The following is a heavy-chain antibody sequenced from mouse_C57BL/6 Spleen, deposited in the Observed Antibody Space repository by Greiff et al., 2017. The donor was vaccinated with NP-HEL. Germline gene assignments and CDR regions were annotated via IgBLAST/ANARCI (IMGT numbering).Heavy chain of an antibody. Sequence: QVQLQQSDAELVKPGASVKISCKVSGYTFTDHTIHWMKQRPEQGLEWIGYIYPRDGSTKYNEKFKGKATLTADKSSITAYMQLHSLTSEDSAVYFCAISNWDLCYCDYWGQGTTLTVSS. CDR1: GYTFTDHT. D-gene: IGHD4-1*01. J-gene: IGHJ2*01. CDR3: AISNWDLCYCDY. CDR2: IYPRDGST. V-gene: IGHV1-78*01.